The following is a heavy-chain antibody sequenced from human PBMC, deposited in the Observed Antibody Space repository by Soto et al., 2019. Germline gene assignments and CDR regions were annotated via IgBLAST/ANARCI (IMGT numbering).Heavy chain of an antibody. CDR2: MNPNSGNT. D-gene: IGHD1-1*01. Sequence: GASVKVSCKASGGTFSNYAITWVRQAPGQGLEWMGWMNPNSGNTGYAQKFQGRVTMTRNTSISTAYMELSSLRSEDTAVYYCARNNWNDDGGVDYWGQGTLVTVSS. V-gene: IGHV1-8*02. CDR1: GGTFSNYA. J-gene: IGHJ4*02. CDR3: ARNNWNDDGGVDY.